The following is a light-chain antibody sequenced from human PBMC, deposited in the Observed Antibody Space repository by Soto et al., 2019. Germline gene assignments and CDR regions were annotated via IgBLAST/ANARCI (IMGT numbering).Light chain of an antibody. CDR1: QSSSRNY. Sequence: EIVLTQSPGTLSLSPGERATLSCRASQSSSRNYLAWYQQKPGQAPRLLIYGASSRATDIPDRFSGSGSGTDVTLTISRLEPEDFAVYYCQHYGSSRWTFGQGTKVEIK. CDR2: GAS. CDR3: QHYGSSRWT. J-gene: IGKJ1*01. V-gene: IGKV3-20*01.